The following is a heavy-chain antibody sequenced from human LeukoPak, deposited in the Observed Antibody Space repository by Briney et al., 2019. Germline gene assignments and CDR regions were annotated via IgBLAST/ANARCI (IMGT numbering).Heavy chain of an antibody. V-gene: IGHV3-23*01. J-gene: IGHJ4*02. CDR1: GFTFSNYA. D-gene: IGHD2-21*01. Sequence: GGSLRLSCVVSGFTFSNYAMSWVRQAPGKGLEWVSGISDSGNSAHYAASVEGRFTISRDNSQNTLYLQMNSLRAEDTAVYYCAREGEGFDYWGQGTLVTVSS. CDR2: ISDSGNSA. CDR3: AREGEGFDY.